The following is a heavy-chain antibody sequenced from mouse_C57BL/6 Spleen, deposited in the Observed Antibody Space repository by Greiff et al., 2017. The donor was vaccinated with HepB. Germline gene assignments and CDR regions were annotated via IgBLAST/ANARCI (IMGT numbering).Heavy chain of an antibody. V-gene: IGHV14-4*01. CDR1: GFNIKDDY. CDR3: TTSFYYFDY. J-gene: IGHJ2*01. Sequence: EVQLQQSGAELVRPGASVKLSCTASGFNIKDDYMHWVKQRPEQGLEWIGWIDPENGDTEYASKFQGKATITADTSSNTAYLQLCSLTSEDTAVYYCTTSFYYFDYWGQGTTLTVSS. CDR2: IDPENGDT.